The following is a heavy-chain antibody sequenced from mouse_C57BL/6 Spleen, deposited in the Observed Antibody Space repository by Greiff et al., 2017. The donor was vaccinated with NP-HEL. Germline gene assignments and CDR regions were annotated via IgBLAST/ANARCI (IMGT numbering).Heavy chain of an antibody. Sequence: QVTLKVSGPGILQPSQTLSLTCSFSGFSLSTFGMGVGWIRQPSGKGLEWLAHICWDDDKYYNPALKRRLTISKDTSKNQVFLKVANVDTADTATYYCARITYEYDGNYAMDYWGQGTSVTVSS. J-gene: IGHJ4*01. CDR2: ICWDDDK. D-gene: IGHD2-4*01. V-gene: IGHV8-8*01. CDR3: ARITYEYDGNYAMDY. CDR1: GFSLSTFGMG.